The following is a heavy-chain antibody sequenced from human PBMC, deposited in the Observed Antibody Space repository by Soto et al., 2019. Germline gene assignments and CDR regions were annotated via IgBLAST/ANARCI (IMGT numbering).Heavy chain of an antibody. V-gene: IGHV3-49*04. D-gene: IGHD3-10*01. CDR3: TRVATMGAARGALDV. J-gene: IGHJ3*01. Sequence: EMQLVESGGDLVQSGRSLRLSCTASGFAFGDFSVNWVRQAPGKGLEWVGFIRSRAYGKTTESAPSVKSRFIFVRDDSKAVAYLQMNSLKTEDTAVYYCTRVATMGAARGALDVWGQGTMVTVSS. CDR1: GFAFGDFS. CDR2: IRSRAYGKTT.